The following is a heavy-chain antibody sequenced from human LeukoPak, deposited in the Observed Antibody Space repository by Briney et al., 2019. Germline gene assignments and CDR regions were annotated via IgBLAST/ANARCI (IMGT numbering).Heavy chain of an antibody. CDR2: ISLSDSDT. CDR1: GYSFTTYW. V-gene: IGHV5-51*03. J-gene: IGHJ4*02. Sequence: GDSLKLSCKVSGYSFTTYWSRWVRQIRGRPLDWMGIISLSDSDTKYSPSFHNHVTISAAKTITTPSPRWTTLKASDTPMYYCVKERWAEGDRSSYDFWARGTEVTVSS. CDR3: VKERWAEGDRSSYDF. D-gene: IGHD4-23*01.